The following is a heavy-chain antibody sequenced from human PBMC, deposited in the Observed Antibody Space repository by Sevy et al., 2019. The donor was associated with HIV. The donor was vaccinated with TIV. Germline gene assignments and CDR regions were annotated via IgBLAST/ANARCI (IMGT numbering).Heavy chain of an antibody. J-gene: IGHJ4*02. CDR3: ARDHNFVLDY. CDR2: KYYRSKWHK. Sequence: SQTLSLTCAISGDTVSSDSAAWNWIRQSPARGLEWLGRKYYRSKWHKDYATSLNSRMTINPDTSKNQFALQLNSVTPDDTAVYYCARDHNFVLDYWGQGVLVTVSS. CDR1: GDTVSSDSAA. V-gene: IGHV6-1*01. D-gene: IGHD1-20*01.